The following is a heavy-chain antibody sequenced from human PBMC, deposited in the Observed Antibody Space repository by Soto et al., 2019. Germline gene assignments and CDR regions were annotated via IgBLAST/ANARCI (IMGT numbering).Heavy chain of an antibody. CDR3: ARGTSTGTMSY. V-gene: IGHV4-39*07. D-gene: IGHD1-1*01. J-gene: IGHJ4*02. CDR1: GGSISSSTYY. Sequence: TLSLTCTVSGGSISSSTYYWGWMRQPPGKGLEWIARFFISRKTYYNPSLKSRVTISVDTSKNQFSLKLSSVTAADTAVYYCARGTSTGTMSYWGQGTLVTVSS. CDR2: FFISRKT.